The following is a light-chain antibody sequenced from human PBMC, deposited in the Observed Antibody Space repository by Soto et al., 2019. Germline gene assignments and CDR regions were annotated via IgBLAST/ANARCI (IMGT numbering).Light chain of an antibody. CDR3: SSSTSSSTLNV. Sequence: QSALTQPASVSGSPGQSITISCTGTSSDVGGYNYVSWYQQHPGKAPKLMIYDVGDRPSGVSNRFSGSKSGNTASLTISGLQAEDEADYYCSSSTSSSTLNVFGTGTKLTVL. CDR1: SSDVGGYNY. J-gene: IGLJ1*01. V-gene: IGLV2-14*03. CDR2: DVG.